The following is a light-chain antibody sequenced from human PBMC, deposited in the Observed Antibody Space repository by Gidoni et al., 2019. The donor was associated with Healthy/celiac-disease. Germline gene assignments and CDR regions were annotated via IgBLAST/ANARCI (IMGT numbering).Light chain of an antibody. J-gene: IGKJ1*01. CDR1: QSVLYSSNNKNY. CDR3: QQYYSTPHT. V-gene: IGKV4-1*01. CDR2: WAS. Sequence: DIVMTQSPDSLAVSLGARATINCKSSQSVLYSSNNKNYLAWYQQKPGQPPKLLIYWASTRESGVPDRFRGSGSGTDFTLTISSLQAEDVAVYYCQQYYSTPHTFGQGTKVEIK.